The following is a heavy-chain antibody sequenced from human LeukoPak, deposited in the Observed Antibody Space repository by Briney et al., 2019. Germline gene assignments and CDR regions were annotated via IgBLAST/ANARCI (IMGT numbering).Heavy chain of an antibody. CDR1: GGTFSSYA. V-gene: IGHV1-69*05. CDR2: IIPIFGTA. J-gene: IGHJ3*02. CDR3: AGDRNTYYYDSSGPNTFDI. Sequence: SVKVSCKASGGTFSSYAISWVRQAPGQGLEWMGGIIPIFGTANYAQKFQGRVTITTDESTSTAYMELSSLRSEDTAVYYCAGDRNTYYYDSSGPNTFDIWGQGTMVTVSS. D-gene: IGHD3-22*01.